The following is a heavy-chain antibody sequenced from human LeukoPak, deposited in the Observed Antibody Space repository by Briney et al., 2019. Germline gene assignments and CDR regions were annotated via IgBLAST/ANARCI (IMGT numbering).Heavy chain of an antibody. CDR1: GGSISSSSYY. CDR3: ASRKLGNDY. D-gene: IGHD7-27*01. CDR2: IHYSGST. J-gene: IGHJ4*02. V-gene: IGHV4-39*07. Sequence: SETLSLTCTVSGGSISSSSYYWGWIRQPPGKGLEWIGSIHYSGSTYYNPSLKSRVTISVDTSKNQFSLNLSSVTAADTAVYYCASRKLGNDYWGQGTLVTVSS.